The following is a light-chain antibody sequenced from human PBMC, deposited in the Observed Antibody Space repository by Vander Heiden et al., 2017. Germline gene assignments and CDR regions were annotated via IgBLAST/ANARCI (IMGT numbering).Light chain of an antibody. Sequence: DIQMTQSPSSLSASVEDRVTITCRASQSISSYLNWYQQKPGKAPNLLIYAASSLESGVPSRFSGNESGTNFTLTISSLQAEDFATYYCQQSYSILTWTFGQGTKVEIK. CDR2: AAS. CDR1: QSISSY. CDR3: QQSYSILTWT. J-gene: IGKJ1*01. V-gene: IGKV1-39*01.